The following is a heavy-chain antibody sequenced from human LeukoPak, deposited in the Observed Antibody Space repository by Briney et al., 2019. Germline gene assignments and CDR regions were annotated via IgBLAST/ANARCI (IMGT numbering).Heavy chain of an antibody. V-gene: IGHV1-69*04. CDR2: IIPIFGIA. Sequence: SVKVSCKASGYTFTNYHISWVRQAPGQGLEWMGRIIPIFGIANYAQKFQGRVTITADKSTSTAYMELSSLRSEDTAVYYCAREYDSSGYLDYWGQGTLVTVSS. J-gene: IGHJ4*02. D-gene: IGHD3-22*01. CDR3: AREYDSSGYLDY. CDR1: GYTFTNYH.